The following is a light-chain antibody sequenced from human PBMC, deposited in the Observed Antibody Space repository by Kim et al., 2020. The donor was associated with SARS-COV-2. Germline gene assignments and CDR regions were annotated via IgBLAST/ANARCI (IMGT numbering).Light chain of an antibody. J-gene: IGKJ2*01. CDR1: QSSISY. CDR2: AAS. V-gene: IGKV1-39*01. Sequence: ASVGDRVAITCRASQSSISYLNWYQQKPGKAPKLLIYAASSLQSGVPSRCSGSGSGTDFTLPISSLQPEDFATYYCQQSYSTLSYTFGQGTKLEI. CDR3: QQSYSTLSYT.